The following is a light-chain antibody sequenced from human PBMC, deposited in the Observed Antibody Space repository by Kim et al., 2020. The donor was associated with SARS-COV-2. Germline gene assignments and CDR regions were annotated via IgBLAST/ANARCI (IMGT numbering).Light chain of an antibody. CDR3: GTWDSSLGAVV. Sequence: GQKVTISGSGSSSNIGNNYVSWYQQRPGPAPKLLVYDNNKRPSGIPDRFSGSKSGASATLGITGLQTGDEADYYCGTWDSSLGAVVFGGGTKLTVL. J-gene: IGLJ2*01. CDR1: SSNIGNNY. CDR2: DNN. V-gene: IGLV1-51*01.